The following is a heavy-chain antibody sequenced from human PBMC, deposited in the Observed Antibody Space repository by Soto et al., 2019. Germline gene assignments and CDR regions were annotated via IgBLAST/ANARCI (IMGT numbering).Heavy chain of an antibody. CDR3: ARTPDCSSTSCYALTGFYYYYGMDV. CDR1: GFTFNSYS. CDR2: ISSFSNYM. D-gene: IGHD2-2*01. J-gene: IGHJ6*02. V-gene: IGHV3-21*01. Sequence: PGGSLRLSCAVSGFTFNSYSMNWVRQAPGKGLEWVSSISSFSNYMYYTDSVKGRFTISRDNAKNSLYLQMNSLRAEDTAVYYCARTPDCSSTSCYALTGFYYYYGMDVWGQGTTVTVSS.